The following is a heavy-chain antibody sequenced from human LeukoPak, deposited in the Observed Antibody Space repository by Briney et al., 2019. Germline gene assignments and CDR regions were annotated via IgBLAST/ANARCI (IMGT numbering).Heavy chain of an antibody. D-gene: IGHD5-24*01. V-gene: IGHV3-49*04. CDR1: GFTFGDYA. J-gene: IGHJ4*02. CDR2: IRSKAYGGTT. CDR3: TSRRDGYNYRYY. Sequence: GGSLRLSCTASGFTFGDYAMSWVRQAPGKGLEWVGFIRSKAYGGTTEYAASVKGRFTISRDDSKSIAYLQMNSLKTADTAVYYCTSRRDGYNYRYYWGQGTLVTVSS.